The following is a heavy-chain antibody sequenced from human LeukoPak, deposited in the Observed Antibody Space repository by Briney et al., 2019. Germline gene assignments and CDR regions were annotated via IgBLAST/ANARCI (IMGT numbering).Heavy chain of an antibody. CDR2: ISDIGSI. V-gene: IGHV4-59*08. CDR3: ARRKRVGAIPYYYYYGMDV. D-gene: IGHD1-26*01. Sequence: SETLSLTCTVSGGSISSYYWSWIRQPPGKGPEWIAYISDIGSINYNPSLKSRVTISVDTSKNQFSLKLSSVTAADTAVYYCARRKRVGAIPYYYYYGMDVWGQGTTVTVSS. J-gene: IGHJ6*02. CDR1: GGSISSYY.